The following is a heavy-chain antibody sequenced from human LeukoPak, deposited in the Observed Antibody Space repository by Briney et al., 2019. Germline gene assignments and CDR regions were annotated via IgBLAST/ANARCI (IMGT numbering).Heavy chain of an antibody. J-gene: IGHJ3*02. CDR2: IYSGGIT. CDR3: ARDEGYGSGSFDI. CDR1: GFTVSTNY. Sequence: GGSLRLSCAASGFTVSTNYMNWVRQAPGKGLEWVSVIYSGGITYYADSVKGRFTISRDTSKNTLFLQMNSLRVEDTAVYYCARDEGYGSGSFDIWGQGRRVTASS. V-gene: IGHV3-53*01. D-gene: IGHD3-10*01.